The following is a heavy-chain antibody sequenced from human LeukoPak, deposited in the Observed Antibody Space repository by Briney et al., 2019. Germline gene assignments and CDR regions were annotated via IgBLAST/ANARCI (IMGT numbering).Heavy chain of an antibody. D-gene: IGHD2/OR15-2a*01. Sequence: GGSLRLSCAASEFSVGSNYMTWVRQAPGKGLEWVSLIYSGGSTYYADSVKGRFTISRDNSKNTLYLQMNSLRAEDTAVYYCARDREYPDAGTDYRGQGTLVTVSS. CDR3: ARDREYPDAGTDY. J-gene: IGHJ4*02. CDR1: EFSVGSNY. CDR2: IYSGGST. V-gene: IGHV3-66*01.